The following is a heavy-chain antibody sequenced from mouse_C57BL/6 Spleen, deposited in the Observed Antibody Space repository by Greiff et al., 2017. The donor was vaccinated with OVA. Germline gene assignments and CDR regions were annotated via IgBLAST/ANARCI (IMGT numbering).Heavy chain of an antibody. J-gene: IGHJ1*03. V-gene: IGHV1-80*01. CDR3: ARCGYDWYFDV. CDR1: GYAFSSYW. D-gene: IGHD2-2*01. CDR2: IYPGDGDT. Sequence: VQLQQSGAELVKPGASVKISCKASGYAFSSYWMNWVKQRPGKGLEWIGQIYPGDGDTNYNGKCKGKATLTADKSSSTAYMQLSSLTSEDSAVYFCARCGYDWYFDVWGTGTTVTVSS.